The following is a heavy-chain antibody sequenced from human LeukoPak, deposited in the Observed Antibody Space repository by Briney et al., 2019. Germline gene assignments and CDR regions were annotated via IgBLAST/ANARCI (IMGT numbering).Heavy chain of an antibody. J-gene: IGHJ5*02. CDR3: ARVRSTVTGFSWFDP. Sequence: SETLSLTCTVSGGSISSSSYYWGWIRQPPGKGLEWIGSIYYSGSTYYNPSLKSRVTISVDTSKNQFSLKLSSVTAADTAVYYCARVRSTVTGFSWFDPWGQGTLVTVSS. CDR1: GGSISSSSYY. D-gene: IGHD5-18*01. V-gene: IGHV4-39*07. CDR2: IYYSGST.